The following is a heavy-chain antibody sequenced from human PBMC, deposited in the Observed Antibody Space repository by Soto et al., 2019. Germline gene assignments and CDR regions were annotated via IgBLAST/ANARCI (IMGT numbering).Heavy chain of an antibody. CDR3: ASQALDSAIFDF. Sequence: QVQLQQWGAGLLKPSETLSLTCAVYGGSFSDYYWSWIRQSPGKGLEWIGEINLSGSTNYNPSLTSRVAISEDASKNQLSLMLNSLTAADPGVYYCASQALDSAIFDFWGQGTLLTVSS. J-gene: IGHJ4*02. V-gene: IGHV4-34*02. CDR1: GGSFSDYY. CDR2: INLSGST. D-gene: IGHD5-18*01.